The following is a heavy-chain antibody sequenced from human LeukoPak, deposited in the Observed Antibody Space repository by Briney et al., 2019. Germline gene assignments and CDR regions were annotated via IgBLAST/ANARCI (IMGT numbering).Heavy chain of an antibody. J-gene: IGHJ4*02. CDR3: VNGGSYLTK. V-gene: IGHV4-59*01. Sequence: SETLSLTCTVSGGSISSYWSWIRQSPGKGLEWIGYIYFTGNTNYNPSLKSRLTISIDTSRNQFSLKLSSATAADTAIYYCVNGGSYLTKWGQGTLVTVSS. D-gene: IGHD3-10*01. CDR2: IYFTGNT. CDR1: GGSISSY.